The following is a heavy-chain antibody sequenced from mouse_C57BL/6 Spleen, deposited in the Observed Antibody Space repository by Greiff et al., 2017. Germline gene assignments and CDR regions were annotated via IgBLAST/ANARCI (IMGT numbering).Heavy chain of an antibody. CDR2: INPNYGTT. V-gene: IGHV1-39*01. D-gene: IGHD1-1*01. CDR3: ALITTVVAFDY. Sequence: VHVKQSGPELVKPGASVKISCKASGYSFTDYNMNWVKQSNGKSLEWIGVINPNYGTTSYNQKFKGKATLTVDQSSSTAYMQLNSLTSEDSAVYYCALITTVVAFDYWGQGTTLTVSS. J-gene: IGHJ2*01. CDR1: GYSFTDYN.